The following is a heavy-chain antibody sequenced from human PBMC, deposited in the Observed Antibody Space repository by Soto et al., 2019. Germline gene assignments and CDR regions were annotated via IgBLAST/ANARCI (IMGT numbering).Heavy chain of an antibody. V-gene: IGHV2-5*02. CDR2: IYWDDDK. Sequence: ASGPTLVNPTQTLTLTCTFSGFSLTTSGVGVGWIRQPPGKALEWLALIYWDDDKRYSPSLKSGLTITKDTSKNQVVLTMTNMDPVDTATYYCAHRRPFLTGSYFDYWGQGTLVTVSS. CDR1: GFSLTTSGVG. D-gene: IGHD3-9*01. CDR3: AHRRPFLTGSYFDY. J-gene: IGHJ4*02.